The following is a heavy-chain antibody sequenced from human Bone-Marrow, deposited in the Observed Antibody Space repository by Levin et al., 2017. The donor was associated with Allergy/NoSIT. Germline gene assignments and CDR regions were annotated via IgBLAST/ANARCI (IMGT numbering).Heavy chain of an antibody. J-gene: IGHJ4*02. CDR3: ARDLGETTVTPSPIDY. CDR1: GFTFSSYS. V-gene: IGHV3-21*01. D-gene: IGHD4-17*01. Sequence: GGSLRLSCAASGFTFSSYSMNWVRQAPGKGLEWVSSISSSSGYIYYADSVKGRFTIFRDNAKNSLYLQKNSLRAEDTAVYYCARDLGETTVTPSPIDYWGQGTLVTVSS. CDR2: ISSSSGYI.